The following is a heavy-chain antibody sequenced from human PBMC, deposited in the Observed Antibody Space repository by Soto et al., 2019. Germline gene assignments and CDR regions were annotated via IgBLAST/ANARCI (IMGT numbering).Heavy chain of an antibody. CDR1: GGTFSNYA. V-gene: IGHV1-69*13. CDR3: AREVTVASYSFDF. Sequence: SVKVSCKASGGTFSNYALSWVRQAPGQGLEWMGGIIPIFGSANYAQKFQGRVTITADDSTSTAYMELSSLRPDDTAVYYCAREVTVASYSFDFWGQGTLVTVSS. D-gene: IGHD5-12*01. J-gene: IGHJ4*02. CDR2: IIPIFGSA.